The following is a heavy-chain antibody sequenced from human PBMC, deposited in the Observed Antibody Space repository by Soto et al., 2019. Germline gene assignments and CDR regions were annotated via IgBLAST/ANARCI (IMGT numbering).Heavy chain of an antibody. V-gene: IGHV4-59*08. CDR1: GGSINNYY. Sequence: PSETLSLTCTVSGGSINNYYWSWIRQPPGKGLEYIGYIHSNGRTNYNPSLEGRVTISVDSSKNQFSLKLDSVTAADTAVYFCARLDSGHGKYHFDFWGQGALVTVSS. CDR3: ARLDSGHGKYHFDF. D-gene: IGHD5-12*01. J-gene: IGHJ4*02. CDR2: IHSNGRT.